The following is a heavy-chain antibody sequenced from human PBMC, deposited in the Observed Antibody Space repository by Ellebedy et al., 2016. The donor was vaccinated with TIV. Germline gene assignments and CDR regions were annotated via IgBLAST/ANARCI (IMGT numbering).Heavy chain of an antibody. D-gene: IGHD4-17*01. V-gene: IGHV1-69*13. Sequence: ASVKVSXXASGGSLSSFAISWVRQAPGQGLEWMGGTIPIFDTPNYAQSFQGRLTITADESTSTAYMELNSLTSDDTAIYYCAHDYGDLWGRGTLITVSS. J-gene: IGHJ2*01. CDR2: TIPIFDTP. CDR3: AHDYGDL. CDR1: GGSLSSFA.